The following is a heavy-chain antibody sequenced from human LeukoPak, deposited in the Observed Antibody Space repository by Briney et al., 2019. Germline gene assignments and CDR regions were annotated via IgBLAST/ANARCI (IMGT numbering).Heavy chain of an antibody. V-gene: IGHV1-2*02. Sequence: ASVTVSCKASGYTFTGYYMHWVRQAPGQGLEWMGWINPNSGGTNYAQKFQGRVTMTRDTSISTAYMELSRLRSDDTAVYYCARASSGYYPPFSPYYFDYWGQGTLVTVSS. CDR3: ARASSGYYPPFSPYYFDY. CDR2: INPNSGGT. CDR1: GYTFTGYY. D-gene: IGHD3-22*01. J-gene: IGHJ4*02.